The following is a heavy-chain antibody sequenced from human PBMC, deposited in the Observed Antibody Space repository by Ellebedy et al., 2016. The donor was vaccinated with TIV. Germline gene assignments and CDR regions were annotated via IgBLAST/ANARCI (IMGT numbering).Heavy chain of an antibody. CDR1: GYTFTSYA. Sequence: ASVKVSCXASGYTFTSYAMHWVRQAPGQRLEWMGWINAGNGNTKYSQKFQGRVTITRDTSASTAYMELSSLRSEDTAVYYCARDSEVRGVIIGYYFDYWGQGTLVTVSS. CDR2: INAGNGNT. CDR3: ARDSEVRGVIIGYYFDY. D-gene: IGHD3-10*01. J-gene: IGHJ4*02. V-gene: IGHV1-3*01.